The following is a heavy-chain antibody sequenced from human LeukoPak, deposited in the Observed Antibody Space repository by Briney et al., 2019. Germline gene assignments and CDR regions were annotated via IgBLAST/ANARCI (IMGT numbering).Heavy chain of an antibody. J-gene: IGHJ4*02. Sequence: ASVKVSCKASGGTFSSYANSWVRQAPGQGLEWMGGIIPIFGTANYAQKFQGRVAITADESTSTAYMELSSLRSEDTAVYYCARDIGPLGELFWGQGTLVTVSS. V-gene: IGHV1-69*01. CDR3: ARDIGPLGELF. D-gene: IGHD3-10*01. CDR2: IIPIFGTA. CDR1: GGTFSSYA.